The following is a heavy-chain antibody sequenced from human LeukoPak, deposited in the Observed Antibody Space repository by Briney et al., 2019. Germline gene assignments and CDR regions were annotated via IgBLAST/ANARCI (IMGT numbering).Heavy chain of an antibody. CDR3: AREGRSTVSYYAMDV. V-gene: IGHV3-48*03. CDR1: GFTFNNYA. CDR2: ISGSGSTK. J-gene: IGHJ6*02. D-gene: IGHD4-11*01. Sequence: GGSLRLSCAASGFTFNNYAMSWVRQAPGEGLEWVSYISGSGSTKYYADSVKGRFTISRDNAKNSLYLQMNSLRAEDTAVYYCAREGRSTVSYYAMDVWGQGTTVIVSS.